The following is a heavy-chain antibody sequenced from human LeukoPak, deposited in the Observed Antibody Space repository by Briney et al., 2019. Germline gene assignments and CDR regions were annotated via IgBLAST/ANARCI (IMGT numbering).Heavy chain of an antibody. J-gene: IGHJ3*02. CDR2: INHSGST. Sequence: SESLSLTCAVYGGSFSGYYSSWIRQPPGKGLEWIGEINHSGSTNYNPSPKTRVTISVDTSKNQFSLKPISVTAADTAVYYCARGSMEAFAIWSQGTMATVTS. CDR1: GGSFSGYY. D-gene: IGHD1-1*01. CDR3: ARGSMEAFAI. V-gene: IGHV4-34*01.